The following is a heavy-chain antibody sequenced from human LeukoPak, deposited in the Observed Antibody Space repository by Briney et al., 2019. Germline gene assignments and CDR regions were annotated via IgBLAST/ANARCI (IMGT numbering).Heavy chain of an antibody. Sequence: SVKVSCKASGDTFTTYAIIWVRQAPAQGLEWMGGIIPIFDTPNYAQRLQGRVTITADKSTKTAYMELTSLRSEDTAVYYCARAGIPGYCTNVTCSNWLDPWGQGTLVTVSS. J-gene: IGHJ5*02. V-gene: IGHV1-69*06. CDR1: GDTFTTYA. D-gene: IGHD2-8*01. CDR2: IIPIFDTP. CDR3: ARAGIPGYCTNVTCSNWLDP.